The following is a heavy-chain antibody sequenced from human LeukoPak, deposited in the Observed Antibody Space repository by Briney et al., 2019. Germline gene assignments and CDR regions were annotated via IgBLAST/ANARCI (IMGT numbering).Heavy chain of an antibody. D-gene: IGHD6-13*01. CDR2: IYHSWST. V-gene: IGHV4-4*02. CDR1: GGSVSSSNW. CDR3: ATTFLYSSSWSSSWFDP. Sequence: SGTLSLTCAVSGGSVSSSNWWSWVRQPPGKGLEWIGEIYHSWSTNYNPSLKTRLTISVDKSKNQFSLKLSSVTAADTAVYYCATTFLYSSSWSSSWFDPWGQGTLVTVSS. J-gene: IGHJ5*02.